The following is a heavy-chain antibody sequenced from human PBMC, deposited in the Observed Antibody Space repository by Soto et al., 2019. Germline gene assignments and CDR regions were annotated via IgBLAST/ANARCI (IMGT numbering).Heavy chain of an antibody. V-gene: IGHV1-69*12. CDR2: SIPIFGTA. CDR1: GGTLTRYS. CDR3: AREEVSGPPGYGMDV. Sequence: QVQLVQSGAEVRKPGSSVKVSCKFSGGTLTRYSINWVRQAPGQGLEWMGGSIPIFGTAIYAQKFQGRVTITADESTNSAYMELSSLTSEDTAVYYCAREEVSGPPGYGMDVCGQGTTLTVSS. J-gene: IGHJ6*02. D-gene: IGHD7-27*01.